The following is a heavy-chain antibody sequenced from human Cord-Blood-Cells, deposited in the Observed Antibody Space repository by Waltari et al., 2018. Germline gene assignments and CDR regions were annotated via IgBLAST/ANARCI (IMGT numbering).Heavy chain of an antibody. Sequence: QITLKESGPTLVKPTQTLTLTCTFSGFSLSTSGVGVGWVRQPPGKALEWLALIYWDDDKRYSPSLKSRLTITKDTAKNQVVLTMTNMDPVDTATYYCAHRLEQYGDPYFDYWGQGTLVTVSS. CDR1: GFSLSTSGVG. J-gene: IGHJ4*02. D-gene: IGHD4-17*01. V-gene: IGHV2-5*02. CDR2: IYWDDDK. CDR3: AHRLEQYGDPYFDY.